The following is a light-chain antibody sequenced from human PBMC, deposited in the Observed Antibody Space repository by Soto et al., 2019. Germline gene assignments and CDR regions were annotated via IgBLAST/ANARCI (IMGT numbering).Light chain of an antibody. CDR2: YDD. CDR3: AAWDDSLNGVV. V-gene: IGLV1-36*01. Sequence: QSVLTQPPSVSDAPRQRVTISCSGSWSNIGHNAVNWYQQLPGKAPKLLIYYDDLLPSGVSDRFSGSKSGTSASLAISGLQSEDEADYCCAAWDDSLNGVVFGGGTKLTVL. J-gene: IGLJ2*01. CDR1: WSNIGHNA.